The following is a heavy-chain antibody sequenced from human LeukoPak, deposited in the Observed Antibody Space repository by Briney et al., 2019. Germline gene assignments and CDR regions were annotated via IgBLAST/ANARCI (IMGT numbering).Heavy chain of an antibody. CDR2: INPSGGST. V-gene: IGHV1-46*01. Sequence: ASVKVSCKASGYTFTSYYMHWVRQAPGQGLEGMGIINPSGGSTIYAQKFQGRVTMTRDTSTSTVYMELSSLRSEDTAVYYCARVGAAMVHFDYWGQGTLVTVSS. CDR1: GYTFTSYY. D-gene: IGHD5-18*01. J-gene: IGHJ4*02. CDR3: ARVGAAMVHFDY.